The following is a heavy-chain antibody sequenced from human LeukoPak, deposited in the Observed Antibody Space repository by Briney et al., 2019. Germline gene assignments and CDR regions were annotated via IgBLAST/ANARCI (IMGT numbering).Heavy chain of an antibody. CDR2: INPSGGST. V-gene: IGHV1-46*01. D-gene: IGHD3-10*01. J-gene: IGHJ6*03. Sequence: ASVKVSCKASGYTFTSYYIHWVRQAPGQGPGWMGLINPSGGSTNYAQKFQGRVTMTRDTSTSTVYMELSSLRSEDTAVYYCARGPSITMVRGGQWYYYMDVWGKGTTVTISS. CDR3: ARGPSITMVRGGQWYYYMDV. CDR1: GYTFTSYY.